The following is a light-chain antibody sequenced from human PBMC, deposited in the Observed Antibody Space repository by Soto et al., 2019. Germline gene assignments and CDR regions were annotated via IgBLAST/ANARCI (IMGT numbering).Light chain of an antibody. V-gene: IGKV3-15*01. Sequence: EILVTQSPATLSVSPGERATLSCRASQSVSSNLALYQQKPGQAPRLLIYGTSTTATGTPARFSGSGSGTECTLTISSLQSEDFAVYDCQQYNNWPPWTVGQGTKVEIK. J-gene: IGKJ1*01. CDR2: GTS. CDR1: QSVSSN. CDR3: QQYNNWPPWT.